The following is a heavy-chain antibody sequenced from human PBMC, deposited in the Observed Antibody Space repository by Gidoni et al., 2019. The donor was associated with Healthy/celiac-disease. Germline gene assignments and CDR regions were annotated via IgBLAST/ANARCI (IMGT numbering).Heavy chain of an antibody. J-gene: IGHJ4*02. CDR1: GFTFGDYA. Sequence: EVQLVESGGGLVQPGRSLRLSCTASGFTFGDYAMSWFRQAPGKGLEWVGFIRSKAYGGTTEYAASVKGRFTISRDDSKSIAYLQMNSLKTEDTAVYYCTRAYPFYCSGGSCSLNFDYWGQGTLVTVSS. V-gene: IGHV3-49*03. CDR2: IRSKAYGGTT. CDR3: TRAYPFYCSGGSCSLNFDY. D-gene: IGHD2-15*01.